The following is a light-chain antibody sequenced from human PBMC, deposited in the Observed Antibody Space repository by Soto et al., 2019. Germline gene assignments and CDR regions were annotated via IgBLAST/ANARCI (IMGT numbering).Light chain of an antibody. CDR2: SNN. CDR1: SSNIGSNS. V-gene: IGLV1-44*01. CDR3: AASDASLNGNVL. J-gene: IGLJ2*01. Sequence: QSVLTQPPSASGTPGQKVTISCSGGSSNIGSNSVAWYQQLPGTAPKLLIYSNNQRPSGVPDRFSGSKSGTSASLAISGLQSEDEADYYCAASDASLNGNVLFGGGTKVNVL.